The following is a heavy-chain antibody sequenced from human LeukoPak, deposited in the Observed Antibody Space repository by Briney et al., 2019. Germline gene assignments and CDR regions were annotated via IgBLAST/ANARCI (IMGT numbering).Heavy chain of an antibody. V-gene: IGHV3-23*01. D-gene: IGHD3-10*01. J-gene: IGHJ4*02. CDR1: GFTFSTYG. CDR2: ISGGGSNP. Sequence: GGSLRLSCRTSGFTFSTYGMAWVRQAAGKGLEWVSSISGGGSNPKYADSVKGRLTISRDNSNNTLYLQMDSLRAEDTAVYFCAKRGEYDYGSHFDHWGQGILVTVSS. CDR3: AKRGEYDYGSHFDH.